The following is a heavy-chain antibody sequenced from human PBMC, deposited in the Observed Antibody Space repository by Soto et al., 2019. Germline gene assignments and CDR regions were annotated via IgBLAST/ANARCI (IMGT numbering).Heavy chain of an antibody. Sequence: QVQLVQSGAEVKKPGASVKVSCKASGYTFTSYALHWVRQAPGQRLEWMGWINAGNGNTKYSQKFQGRVTITRDTSASTAYMELSSLRSADTAVDYCARGPLLWGDVWGQGTTVTVSS. J-gene: IGHJ6*02. CDR1: GYTFTSYA. V-gene: IGHV1-3*01. CDR3: ARGPLLWGDV. CDR2: INAGNGNT. D-gene: IGHD3-10*01.